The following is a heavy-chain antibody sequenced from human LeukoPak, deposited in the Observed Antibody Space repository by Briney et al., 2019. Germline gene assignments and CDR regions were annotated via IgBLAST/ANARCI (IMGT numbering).Heavy chain of an antibody. V-gene: IGHV3-7*05. CDR2: INQDGSEE. CDR3: ARFLSTSF. J-gene: IGHJ6*02. Sequence: GGSLRLSCTTSGFTFSHYWMSWVRQAPDKGLDWVANINQDGSEENYVDSVKCRFTISRDNAKNSLFLQMNGPRDDDTAVYYCARFLSTSFWGQGTTVTVSS. D-gene: IGHD3-3*01. CDR1: GFTFSHYW.